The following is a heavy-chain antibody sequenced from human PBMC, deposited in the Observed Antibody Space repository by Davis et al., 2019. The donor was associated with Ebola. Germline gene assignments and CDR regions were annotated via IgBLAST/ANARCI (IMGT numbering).Heavy chain of an antibody. J-gene: IGHJ4*02. CDR1: GFTFSSYA. CDR2: ISAGGGST. D-gene: IGHD6-25*01. CDR3: AKRRTSVDC. Sequence: GESLKISCAASGFTFSSYAMSWVRQAPGKGLEWVSAISAGGGSTYYADSVKGRFTISRDNSKNTLYLQMSSLRAEDTAVYYCAKRRTSVDCWGQGTLVTVSS. V-gene: IGHV3-23*01.